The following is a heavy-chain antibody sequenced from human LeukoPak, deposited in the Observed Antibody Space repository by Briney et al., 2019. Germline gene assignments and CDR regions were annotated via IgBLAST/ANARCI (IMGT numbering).Heavy chain of an antibody. V-gene: IGHV3-53*01. Sequence: PGGSLRLSCAVSGFTVSSNYMSWVRQAPGKGLGWVSVIYSGTNTYYADSVKGRFIISRDNPKNMLYLQMNSLRAEDTAVYYCARVASGTLDYWGQGTLVTVSS. J-gene: IGHJ4*02. CDR3: ARVASGTLDY. CDR2: IYSGTNT. CDR1: GFTVSSNY. D-gene: IGHD6-25*01.